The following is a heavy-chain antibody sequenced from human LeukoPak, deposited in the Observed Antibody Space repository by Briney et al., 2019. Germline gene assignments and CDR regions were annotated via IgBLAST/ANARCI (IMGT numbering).Heavy chain of an antibody. CDR3: ARALTSSWSDYYYMDV. D-gene: IGHD6-13*01. CDR2: INPNSGGT. Sequence: ASVKVSCKASGYTFTGYYMHWVRQAPGQGLEWMGWINPNSGGTNYAQKFQGRVTMTRDTSISTAYMELSRLRSDDTAVYYCARALTSSWSDYYYMDVWAKGTTVTISS. J-gene: IGHJ6*03. CDR1: GYTFTGYY. V-gene: IGHV1-2*02.